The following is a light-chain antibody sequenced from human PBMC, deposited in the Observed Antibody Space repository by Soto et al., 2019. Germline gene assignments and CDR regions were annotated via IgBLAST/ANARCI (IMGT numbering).Light chain of an antibody. J-gene: IGKJ2*01. CDR2: STS. Sequence: EVVLTQSPGTLSLSPGERATLSCRASQSVSSTYLAWYQQKPGQSPRLLIYSTSSRATGIPDRFSGSGSWTDFTLTNSRLEPEDFAVYYCQQYGRSPNTFGQGTKLEI. V-gene: IGKV3-20*01. CDR1: QSVSSTY. CDR3: QQYGRSPNT.